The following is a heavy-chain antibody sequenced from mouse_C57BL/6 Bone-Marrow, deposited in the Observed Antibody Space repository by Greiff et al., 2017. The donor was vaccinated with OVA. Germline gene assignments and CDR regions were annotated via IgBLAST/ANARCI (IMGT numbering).Heavy chain of an antibody. Sequence: QVQLKQPGAELVKPGASVKLSCKASGYTFTSYWMHWVKQRPGQGLEWIGMIHPNGGSTNYNEKIKSKATLTVDKSSSTAYMQLSSLTSEDSSVYYCSRVGFTTVDAYWGQGTLVTVSA. V-gene: IGHV1-64*01. J-gene: IGHJ3*01. CDR3: SRVGFTTVDAY. CDR2: IHPNGGST. CDR1: GYTFTSYW. D-gene: IGHD1-1*01.